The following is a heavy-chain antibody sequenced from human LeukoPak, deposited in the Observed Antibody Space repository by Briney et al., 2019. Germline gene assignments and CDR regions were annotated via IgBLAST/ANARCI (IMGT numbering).Heavy chain of an antibody. CDR3: ARETNLLLRGSAFDI. CDR1: GFTFSSYS. Sequence: GGSLRLSCAASGFTFSSYSMNWVRQAPGKGLEWVSSISSSSSYIYYADSVRGRFTISRDNAKNSLYLQMNSLRAEDTAVYYCARETNLLLRGSAFDIWGQETMVTVSS. CDR2: ISSSSSYI. D-gene: IGHD1-26*01. J-gene: IGHJ3*02. V-gene: IGHV3-21*01.